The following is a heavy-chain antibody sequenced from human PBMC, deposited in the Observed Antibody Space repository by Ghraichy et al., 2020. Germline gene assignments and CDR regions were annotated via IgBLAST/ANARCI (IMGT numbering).Heavy chain of an antibody. CDR1: GFTFSSYA. CDR3: ARRNSGYHYYFDY. CDR2: LSGSGGST. V-gene: IGHV3-23*01. Sequence: GGSLRLSCAASGFTFSSYAMSWVRQAPGKGLEWVSALSGSGGSTYYADSVKGRFTISRDNSKNTLYLQMSSLRAEDTAIYYCARRNSGYHYYFDYWGQGTLVTVSS. D-gene: IGHD5-12*01. J-gene: IGHJ4*02.